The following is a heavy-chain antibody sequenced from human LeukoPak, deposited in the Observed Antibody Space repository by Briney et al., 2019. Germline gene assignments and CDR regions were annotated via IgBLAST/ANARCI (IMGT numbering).Heavy chain of an antibody. D-gene: IGHD6-19*01. J-gene: IGHJ4*02. CDR1: GFTFSHSW. Sequence: GGSLRLSCVASGFTFSHSWMTWVRQAPGKGLEWVSAISGSGGSTYYAKSVKGRFIISRDNSRNTLYLQMNSLRAEDTAEYYCANHYSGGWSHFDYWGQGILVTVSS. CDR2: ISGSGGST. V-gene: IGHV3-23*01. CDR3: ANHYSGGWSHFDY.